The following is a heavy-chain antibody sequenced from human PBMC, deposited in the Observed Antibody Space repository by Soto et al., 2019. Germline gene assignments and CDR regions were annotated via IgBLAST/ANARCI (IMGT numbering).Heavy chain of an antibody. J-gene: IGHJ4*02. CDR3: AREYTYGSNFFDC. CDR2: LGYNGST. CDR1: GDSISRFS. V-gene: IGHV4-59*12. Sequence: SETLSLTCTVSGDSISRFSWSWIRQPPGKGLEWTGNLGYNGSTYYTPSLKSRVIISADTSKNQFSLNLTSVTAADTAVYYCAREYTYGSNFFDCWGQGALVTVSS. D-gene: IGHD5-18*01.